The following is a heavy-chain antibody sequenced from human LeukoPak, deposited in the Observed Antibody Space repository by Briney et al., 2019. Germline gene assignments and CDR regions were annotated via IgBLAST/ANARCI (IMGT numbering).Heavy chain of an antibody. CDR1: GFTFRSYA. CDR2: SSGSGAST. V-gene: IGHV3-23*01. CDR3: VSSIRRHTRYQFDY. D-gene: IGHD2-2*01. J-gene: IGHJ4*02. Sequence: PGSSLRRSCAASGFTFRSYAMSWVRQARGKGLELVAASSGSGASTYYADSVKGRFTISRDNSKNTLYLQMNSLRAEDTAVYFFVSSIRRHTRYQFDYWGQGTLVTVSS.